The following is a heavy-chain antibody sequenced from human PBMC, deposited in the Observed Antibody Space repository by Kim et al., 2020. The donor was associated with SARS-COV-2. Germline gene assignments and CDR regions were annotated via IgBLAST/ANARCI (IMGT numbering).Heavy chain of an antibody. CDR1: GYTFSNYA. V-gene: IGHV1-3*01. D-gene: IGHD3-3*01. CDR3: ARGGAVLRFLEGLSSYFDY. J-gene: IGHJ4*02. CDR2: INAGSGNT. Sequence: ASVKVSCKASGYTFSNYAMHWVRQAPGQRLEWMGWINAGSGNTEYSQKFQGRLIITRDTSASTAYMELSSLRSEDTAVYYCARGGAVLRFLEGLSSYFDYWGQGTLFTVSS.